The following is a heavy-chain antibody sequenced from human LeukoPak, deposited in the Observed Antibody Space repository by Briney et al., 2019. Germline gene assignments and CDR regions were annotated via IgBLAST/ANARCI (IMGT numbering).Heavy chain of an antibody. CDR3: ARAGMWDTSIDY. V-gene: IGHV3-7*04. CDR2: IKQDGSEK. CDR1: GFIFNNYW. J-gene: IGHJ4*02. D-gene: IGHD1-26*01. Sequence: GGSLRLSCAASGFIFNNYWMTWARQAPGKGLEWVAHIKQDGSEKNYVDSVKGRFTISRDNAKNSLYLQMNSLRAEDSAVYYCARAGMWDTSIDYWGQGTLVTVSS.